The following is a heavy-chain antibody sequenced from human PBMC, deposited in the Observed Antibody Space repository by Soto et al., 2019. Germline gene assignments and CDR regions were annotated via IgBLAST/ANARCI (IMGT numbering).Heavy chain of an antibody. CDR3: ARAEGATVTTFDY. V-gene: IGHV4-59*01. D-gene: IGHD4-17*01. J-gene: IGHJ4*02. CDR1: GGSISSYY. CDR2: IYYSGST. Sequence: SETLSLTCTVSGGSISSYYWSWIRQPPGKGLEWIGYIYYSGSTNYNPSLKSRVTISVDTSKNQFSLKLSSVTAADTAVYYCARAEGATVTTFDYWGQGTLVTVSS.